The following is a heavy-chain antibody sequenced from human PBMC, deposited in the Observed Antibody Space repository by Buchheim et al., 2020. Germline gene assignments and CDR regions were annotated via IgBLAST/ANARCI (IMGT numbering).Heavy chain of an antibody. CDR1: GFTFSSYG. J-gene: IGHJ6*03. CDR3: AKAPSSNFYYMDV. Sequence: QVQLVESGGGVVQPGRSLRLSCAASGFTFSSYGMHWVRQAPGKGLEWVAVISYDGSNKYYADSVKGRFTISRDNSKNTLYLQTNSLRAEDTAVYYCAKAPSSNFYYMDVWGKGTT. V-gene: IGHV3-30*18. D-gene: IGHD2/OR15-2a*01. CDR2: ISYDGSNK.